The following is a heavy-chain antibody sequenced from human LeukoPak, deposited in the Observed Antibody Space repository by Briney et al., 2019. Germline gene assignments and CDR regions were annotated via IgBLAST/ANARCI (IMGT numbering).Heavy chain of an antibody. Sequence: GGSLRLSCEASGFSFNKYWMHWVRQVPGKGPVWVSRINPDGSTTNYADSVKGRFSISRDNAKSIMYLQMNSLSVEDTAVYYCARGGDGSNSLINYWGRGTLVTVSS. V-gene: IGHV3-74*01. CDR1: GFSFNKYW. J-gene: IGHJ4*02. CDR2: INPDGSTT. D-gene: IGHD5-24*01. CDR3: ARGGDGSNSLINY.